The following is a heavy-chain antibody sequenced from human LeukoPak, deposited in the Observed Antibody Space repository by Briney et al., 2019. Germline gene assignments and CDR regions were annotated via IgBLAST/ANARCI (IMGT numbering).Heavy chain of an antibody. CDR2: INSNSGGT. CDR3: ARQSRSAPLDY. CDR1: GYTFTDHY. Sequence: ASVKVSCKASGYTFTDHYMHWVRQAPGQGLEWMGWINSNSGGTNYAQKFQGRVTMTRDTSISAAYMELGRLRSDDTAVYYCARQSRSAPLDYWGQGTLVTVSS. D-gene: IGHD6-13*01. V-gene: IGHV1-2*02. J-gene: IGHJ4*02.